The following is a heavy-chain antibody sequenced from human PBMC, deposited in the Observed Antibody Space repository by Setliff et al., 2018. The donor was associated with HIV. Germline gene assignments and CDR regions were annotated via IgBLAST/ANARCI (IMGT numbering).Heavy chain of an antibody. D-gene: IGHD6-19*01. J-gene: IGHJ3*02. CDR3: AKDLSVRGSGFKGASAI. Sequence: HPGGSLRLSCAASGFSLSNSDVNWVRQAPGKGLEWVSSLSGGFAYFANSVKGRFRLTKDDSKEILYLEMNSLRADDSALYYCAKDLSVRGSGFKGASAIWSQGTKVTVSS. CDR1: GFSLSNSD. CDR2: SLSGGFA. V-gene: IGHV3-23*01.